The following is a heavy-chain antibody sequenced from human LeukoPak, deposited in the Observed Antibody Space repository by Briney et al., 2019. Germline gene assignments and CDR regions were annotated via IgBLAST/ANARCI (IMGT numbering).Heavy chain of an antibody. V-gene: IGHV4-30-2*01. J-gene: IGHJ5*02. CDR1: GGSISSGGYS. Sequence: PSETLSLTCAVSGGSISSGGYSWSWIRQPPGKGLEWIGYIYHSGSTYYNPSLKSRVTISVDRSKNQFSLKLSSVTAADTAVYFCARDLSMNGSPSFDPWGQGTLVTVSS. CDR2: IYHSGST. CDR3: ARDLSMNGSPSFDP. D-gene: IGHD6-6*01.